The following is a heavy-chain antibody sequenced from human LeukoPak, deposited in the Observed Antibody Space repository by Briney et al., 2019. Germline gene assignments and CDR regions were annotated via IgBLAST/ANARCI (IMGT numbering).Heavy chain of an antibody. CDR2: VKSDGSDT. Sequence: GGSLRLSCAASGSTFSRYWMHWVRQAPGKGLVWVSRVKSDGSDTIYADSVRGRFTISRDNAKNTLYLQMDSLRAEDTAVCYCTTGIGNYYYYWGQGTLVTVAS. D-gene: IGHD3-10*01. J-gene: IGHJ4*02. CDR3: TTGIGNYYYY. V-gene: IGHV3-74*01. CDR1: GSTFSRYW.